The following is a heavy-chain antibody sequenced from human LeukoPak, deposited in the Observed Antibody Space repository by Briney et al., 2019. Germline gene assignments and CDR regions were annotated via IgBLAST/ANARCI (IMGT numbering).Heavy chain of an antibody. CDR2: INAGNGNT. CDR3: ARGLRWELFLFDY. CDR1: GYTFTSYA. J-gene: IGHJ4*02. V-gene: IGHV1-3*01. D-gene: IGHD1-26*01. Sequence: ASVKVSCKASGYTFTSYAMHWVRQAPGQRLEWMGWINAGNGNTKYSQKFQGRVTITRDTSASTAYMELSSLRSEDTAVYYCARGLRWELFLFDYWGQGTLVTVSS.